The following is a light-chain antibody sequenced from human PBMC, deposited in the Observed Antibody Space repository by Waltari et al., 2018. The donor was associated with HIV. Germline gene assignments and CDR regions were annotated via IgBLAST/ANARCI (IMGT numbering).Light chain of an antibody. V-gene: IGKV1-5*03. J-gene: IGKJ4*01. CDR3: QHYNSYTALT. Sequence: DIQMTQSPSTLSASVGDRVTITCRASQSISTWLAWYQHKPGSAPKLLIYKASTLVSGVPSRFSGDGSGTEFPLTISSLQPEDFATYFCQHYNSYTALTFGGGTMVEIK. CDR1: QSISTW. CDR2: KAS.